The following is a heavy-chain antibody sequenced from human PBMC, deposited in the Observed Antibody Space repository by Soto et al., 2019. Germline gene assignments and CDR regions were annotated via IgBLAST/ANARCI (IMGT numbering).Heavy chain of an antibody. CDR1: GFTFSSYA. D-gene: IGHD4-17*01. Sequence: PGGSLRLSCAASGFTFSSYAMSWVRQAPGQGLEWVSAISGSGSNPYYADSVKGRFTISRDNSKNTLYLQMTRLRAEAPALYYCATTASMTIPDGLDPWGQATLVTVSP. CDR3: ATTASMTIPDGLDP. J-gene: IGHJ5*02. V-gene: IGHV3-23*01. CDR2: ISGSGSNP.